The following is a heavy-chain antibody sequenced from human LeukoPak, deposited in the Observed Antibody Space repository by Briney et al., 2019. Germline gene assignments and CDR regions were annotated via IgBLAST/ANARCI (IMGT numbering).Heavy chain of an antibody. J-gene: IGHJ5*02. CDR3: ARDRAYSSSPTWFDP. V-gene: IGHV3-48*03. D-gene: IGHD6-13*01. CDR1: GFTFSSYE. Sequence: PGGSLRLSCAASGFTFSSYEMNWVRQAPGKGLEWVSYISSSGSTIYYADSVKGRFTISRDNAKNSLYLQMNSLRARDTAVYYCARDRAYSSSPTWFDPWGQGTLVTVSS. CDR2: ISSSGSTI.